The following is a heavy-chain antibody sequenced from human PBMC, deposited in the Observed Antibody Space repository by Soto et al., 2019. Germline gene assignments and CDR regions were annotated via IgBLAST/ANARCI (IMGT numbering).Heavy chain of an antibody. CDR1: GGSISSGGYY. CDR3: ARQDTAMLDYGMDV. V-gene: IGHV4-31*03. J-gene: IGHJ6*02. Sequence: PSETLSLTCTVSGGSISSGGYYWSWIRQHPGKGLEWIGYIYYSGSTYYNPSLKSRVTISVDTSKNQFSLKLSSVTAADTAVYYCARQDTAMLDYGMDVWGQGTMVTVSS. CDR2: IYYSGST. D-gene: IGHD5-18*01.